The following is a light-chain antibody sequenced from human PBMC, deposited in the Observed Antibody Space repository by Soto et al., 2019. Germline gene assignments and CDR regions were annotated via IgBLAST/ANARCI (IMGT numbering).Light chain of an antibody. V-gene: IGKV3-15*01. CDR3: QQDNNWRWIT. J-gene: IGKJ4*01. CDR2: GAS. CDR1: QSVSSN. Sequence: EIVMTQSPATLSVSPGERATLSCRASQSVSSNLAWYQQKPGQAPRLLIYGASNRATGIPARFSGSGSGTEFTLTISSLQSEDFAVYYCQQDNNWRWITLGGVTKVEIK.